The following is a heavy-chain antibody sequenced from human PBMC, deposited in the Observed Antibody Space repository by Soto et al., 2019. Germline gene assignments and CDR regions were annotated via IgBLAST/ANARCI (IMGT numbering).Heavy chain of an antibody. J-gene: IGHJ4*02. CDR2: ISAAGGTT. CDR3: AKVRRDFAWLLELDYFEC. CDR1: GFTFDTNG. V-gene: IGHV3-23*01. D-gene: IGHD3-9*01. Sequence: GGSLRLSCAASGFTFDTNGMTWVRQAPGKGLEWVSAISAAGGTTYYADPVKGRFTISRDNSKNMLYLQMNSLRAEDTAVYYCAKVRRDFAWLLELDYFECWEQRTPGAVAS.